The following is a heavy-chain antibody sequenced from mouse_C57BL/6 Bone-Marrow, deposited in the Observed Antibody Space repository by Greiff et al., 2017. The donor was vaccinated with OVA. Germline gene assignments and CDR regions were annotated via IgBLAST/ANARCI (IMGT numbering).Heavy chain of an antibody. CDR1: GFTFSSYG. Sequence: EVKLVESGGDLVKPGGSLKLSCAASGFTFSSYGMSWVRQTPDKRLEWVATISSGGSYTYYPDSVKGRFTITQDNAKNTLYLHMSSLKSEDTAMYYCARRGYYGSSSLGYAMDYWGQGTSVTVSS. D-gene: IGHD1-1*01. J-gene: IGHJ4*01. CDR3: ARRGYYGSSSLGYAMDY. CDR2: ISSGGSYT. V-gene: IGHV5-6*01.